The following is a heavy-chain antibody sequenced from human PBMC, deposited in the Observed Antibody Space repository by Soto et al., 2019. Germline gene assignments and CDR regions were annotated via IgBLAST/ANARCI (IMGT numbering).Heavy chain of an antibody. J-gene: IGHJ3*02. Sequence: SETLSLTGPVSVGSSSSYYWSWIRQPPGKGLEWIGYIYYSGSTNYNPSLKSRVTISVDTSKNQFSLKLSSVTAADTAVYYCARSNDFWSGYANDAFDIWGQGTMVTVSS. CDR2: IYYSGST. CDR3: ARSNDFWSGYANDAFDI. D-gene: IGHD3-3*01. CDR1: VGSSSSYY. V-gene: IGHV4-59*01.